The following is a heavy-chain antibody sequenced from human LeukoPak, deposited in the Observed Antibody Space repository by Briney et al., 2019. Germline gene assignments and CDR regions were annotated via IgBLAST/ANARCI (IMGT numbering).Heavy chain of an antibody. CDR1: GGSISSYY. CDR3: ARSRGRRGYSYGFDY. Sequence: KPSETLSLTCTVSGGSISSYYWSWIRQPPGKGLEWIGEINHSGSTNYNPSLKSRVTISVDTSKNQFSLKLSSVTAADTAVYYCARSRGRRGYSYGFDYWGQGTLVTVSS. D-gene: IGHD5-18*01. CDR2: INHSGST. J-gene: IGHJ4*02. V-gene: IGHV4-34*01.